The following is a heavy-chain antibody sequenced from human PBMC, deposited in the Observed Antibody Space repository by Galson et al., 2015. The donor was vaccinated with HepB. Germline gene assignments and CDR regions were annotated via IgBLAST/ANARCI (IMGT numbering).Heavy chain of an antibody. CDR2: TYYRSKWYY. D-gene: IGHD2-15*01. J-gene: IGHJ6*02. Sequence: CAISGDSVSSNSAAWNRIRLSPSRGLEWLGRTYYRSKWYYDYAPSVKSRITINPDTSKNQFSLQLNSVTPEDTAVYYCARAAIVVVLGSSYYGMDVWGQGTTVTISS. V-gene: IGHV6-1*01. CDR3: ARAAIVVVLGSSYYGMDV. CDR1: GDSVSSNSAA.